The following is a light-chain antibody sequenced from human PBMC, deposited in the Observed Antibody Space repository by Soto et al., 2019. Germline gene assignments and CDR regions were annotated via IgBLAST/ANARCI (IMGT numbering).Light chain of an antibody. CDR1: SNDVGGYKY. Sequence: QSALTQPPSASGSPGQSVTISCTGTSNDVGGYKYVSWYQQHPGKAPKLMIYEVSKRPSGVPDRFSGSKSGNTASLTVSGLQAEDEADYYCSSYAGSILGVFGGGTKVTVL. J-gene: IGLJ3*02. V-gene: IGLV2-8*01. CDR3: SSYAGSILGV. CDR2: EVS.